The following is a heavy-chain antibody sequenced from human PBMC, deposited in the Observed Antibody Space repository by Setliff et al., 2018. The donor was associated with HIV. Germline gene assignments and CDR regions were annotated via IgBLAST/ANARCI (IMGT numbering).Heavy chain of an antibody. V-gene: IGHV7-4-1*02. CDR2: INTHTGNP. J-gene: IGHJ4*02. Sequence: ASVKVSCKASGYTFTSYAMNWVRQAPGQGLEWMGWINTHTGNPTYAQDFTGRFVFSLDTSVSTAYLQISSLKAEDSAIYYCARVSDTGVDPQTHRDYWGQGTPVTVSS. CDR3: ARVSDTGVDPQTHRDY. CDR1: GYTFTSYA. D-gene: IGHD2-21*01.